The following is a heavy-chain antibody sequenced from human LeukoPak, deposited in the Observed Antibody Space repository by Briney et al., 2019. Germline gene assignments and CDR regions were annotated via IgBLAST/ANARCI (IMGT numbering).Heavy chain of an antibody. J-gene: IGHJ3*02. CDR1: GFTLSNYC. CDR2: IWFDGINK. Sequence: GGSLTLSCAASGFTLSNYCMRCVRQAPGKGLEWVAVIWFDGINKYYADSVKGRFTISRDNSKNTLFLQMNSLRAEDTAVYYCETGATSEYEACDIWGQGTMVTVSS. CDR3: ETGATSEYEACDI. D-gene: IGHD1-26*01. V-gene: IGHV3-33*01.